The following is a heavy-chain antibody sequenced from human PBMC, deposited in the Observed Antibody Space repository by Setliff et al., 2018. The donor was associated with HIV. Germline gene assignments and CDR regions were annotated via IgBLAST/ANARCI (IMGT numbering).Heavy chain of an antibody. CDR3: VSGPLSGYGYYFDH. Sequence: SETLSLTCAVSGYSVSSGYYWGWIRQPPGKGLEWIGSFYHSGSTFYNPSLKSRVTISLDTSKNQFSLKLRSVTAADTAVYYCVSGPLSGYGYYFDHWGQGALVTVS. CDR1: GYSVSSGYY. CDR2: FYHSGST. J-gene: IGHJ4*02. V-gene: IGHV4-38-2*01. D-gene: IGHD3-3*01.